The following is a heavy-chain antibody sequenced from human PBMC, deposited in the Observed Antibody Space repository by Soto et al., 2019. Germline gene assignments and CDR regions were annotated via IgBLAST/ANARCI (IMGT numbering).Heavy chain of an antibody. CDR2: MNPNFGKA. V-gene: IGHV1-69*13. CDR1: GFTFITYD. D-gene: IGHD1-26*01. J-gene: IGHJ4*02. CDR3: AHTGALGPL. Sequence: SVKVSCKASGFTFITYDFSWVRQAAGQGLEWMGWMNPNFGKASFAQKFRGRVTITADESTSTAYMELSSLRSEDTAVYYCAHTGALGPLWGQGTLVTVSS.